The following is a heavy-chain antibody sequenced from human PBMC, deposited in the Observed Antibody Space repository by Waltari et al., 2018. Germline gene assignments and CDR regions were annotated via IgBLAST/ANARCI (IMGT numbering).Heavy chain of an antibody. CDR2: IYYSGST. CDR1: GGSISSYY. Sequence: QVQLQESGPGLVKPSETLSLTCTVSGGSISSYYWSWIRQPPGKGLEWIGYIYYSGSTNYHPSLKSRVTISVDTSKNQFSLKLSSVTAADTAVYYCARDSGYYDFWSGRYGWFDPWGQGT. CDR3: ARDSGYYDFWSGRYGWFDP. J-gene: IGHJ5*02. D-gene: IGHD3-3*01. V-gene: IGHV4-59*01.